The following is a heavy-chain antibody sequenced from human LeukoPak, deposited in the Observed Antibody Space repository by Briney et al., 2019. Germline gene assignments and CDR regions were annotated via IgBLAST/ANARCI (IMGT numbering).Heavy chain of an antibody. CDR3: ARVVGSYVDY. CDR2: IYYSGST. D-gene: IGHD3-10*01. J-gene: IGHJ4*02. Sequence: SETLSLTCTVSGGSVSSGSYYWSWIRQPPGKGLEWIGYIYYSGSTYYNPSLKSRVTISVDTSKNQFSLKLSSVTAADTAVYYCARVVGSYVDYWGQGTLVTVSS. CDR1: GGSVSSGSYY. V-gene: IGHV4-61*01.